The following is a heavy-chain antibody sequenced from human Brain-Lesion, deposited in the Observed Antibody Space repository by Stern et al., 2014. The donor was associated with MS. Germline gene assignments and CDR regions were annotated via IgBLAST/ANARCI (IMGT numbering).Heavy chain of an antibody. V-gene: IGHV4-39*01. CDR2: IYYSGFT. CDR3: ARHDSVPRPSQLYSARDRGPGYFDY. Sequence: QVQLVESGPGLVKPSETLSLTCTVSGGSISSSTYYWAWIRQPPGKGLEWIGDIYYSGFTYYNPSLKSRVTISVAIFNNPFSLKVSSVTAADTAIYYCARHDSVPRPSQLYSARDRGPGYFDYWGQGTLVTVSS. CDR1: GGSISSSTYY. J-gene: IGHJ4*02. D-gene: IGHD1-26*01.